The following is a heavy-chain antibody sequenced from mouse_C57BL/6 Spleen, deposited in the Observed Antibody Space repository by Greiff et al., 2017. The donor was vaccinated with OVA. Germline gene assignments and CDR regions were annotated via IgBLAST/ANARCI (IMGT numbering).Heavy chain of an antibody. CDR3: ALPVVASHYFDY. Sequence: QVQLQQSGPELVKPGASVKISCKASGYAFSSSWMNWVKQRPGQGLEWIGRIYPGDGDTNYNGKFKGKATLTADKSSSTAYMQLSSLTSEDSAVYFCALPVVASHYFDYWGQGTTLTVSS. V-gene: IGHV1-82*01. CDR2: IYPGDGDT. D-gene: IGHD1-1*01. CDR1: GYAFSSSW. J-gene: IGHJ2*01.